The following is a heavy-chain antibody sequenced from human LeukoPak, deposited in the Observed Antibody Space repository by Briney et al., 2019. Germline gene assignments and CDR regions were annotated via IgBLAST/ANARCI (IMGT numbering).Heavy chain of an antibody. CDR3: ARIPLWYSSGWYYFDY. CDR2: INHSGNT. V-gene: IGHV4-34*01. Sequence: SETLSLTCAVYGGSFSGYYWSWIRQPPGKGLEWIGEINHSGNTNYNPSLKSRVTISVDTSKNQFSLKLSSVTAADTAVYYCARIPLWYSSGWYYFDYWGQGTLVTVSS. CDR1: GGSFSGYY. J-gene: IGHJ4*02. D-gene: IGHD6-19*01.